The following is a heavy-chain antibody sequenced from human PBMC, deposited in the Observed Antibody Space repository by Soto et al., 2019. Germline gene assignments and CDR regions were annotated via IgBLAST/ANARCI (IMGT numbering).Heavy chain of an antibody. D-gene: IGHD1-7*01. J-gene: IGHJ6*02. CDR3: ARPAGTTYLYYNYGMDF. V-gene: IGHV1-46*01. CDR1: GYTFTSYY. CDR2: IDPSGGST. Sequence: QVQLVQSGAEVKKPGASVKVSCKASGYTFTSYYMHWVRQAPGQGLEWMGIIDPSGGSTTYAQTFQGRVTMTRDTSTSTVYMEVSSLRSEDTAVYYCARPAGTTYLYYNYGMDFWGQGTPVTVSS.